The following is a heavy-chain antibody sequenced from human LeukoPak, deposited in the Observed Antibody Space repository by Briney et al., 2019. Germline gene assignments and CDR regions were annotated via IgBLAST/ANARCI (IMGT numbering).Heavy chain of an antibody. D-gene: IGHD2-2*01. J-gene: IGHJ4*02. CDR3: ARGRGYCSGTGCFVPDY. Sequence: GRSLRLSCAASGFTFSNYAMHWVRQAPGKGLEWVAVISYDGSNKYYADSVKGRFTISRDNSKNTLYLQLISLRAEDTAMYYCARGRGYCSGTGCFVPDYWGQGTLVTVSS. CDR1: GFTFSNYA. CDR2: ISYDGSNK. V-gene: IGHV3-30-3*01.